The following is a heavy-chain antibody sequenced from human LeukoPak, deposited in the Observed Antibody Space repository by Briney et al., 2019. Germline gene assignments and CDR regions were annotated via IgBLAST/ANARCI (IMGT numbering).Heavy chain of an antibody. V-gene: IGHV4-30-2*01. Sequence: SETLSLTCTVSGGSISSGGYYWSWIRQPPGKGLEWIGYIYHSGSTYYNPSLKSRVTISVDRSKNQFSLKLSSVTAADTAVYYCAREIAAAGLDYWGQGTLVTVSS. D-gene: IGHD6-13*01. CDR1: GGSISSGGYY. CDR3: AREIAAAGLDY. J-gene: IGHJ4*02. CDR2: IYHSGST.